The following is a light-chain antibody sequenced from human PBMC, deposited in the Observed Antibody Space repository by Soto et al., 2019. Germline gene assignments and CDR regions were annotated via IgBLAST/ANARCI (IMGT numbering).Light chain of an antibody. J-gene: IGKJ4*01. CDR1: QSLSNK. Sequence: EIVMTQSPATLSVSPGERATLSCRASQSLSNKLAWYQQKPGQAPRLLIYGASTRATGIPARFSGSGSGTEFTLTISSLHYEDFAVYYCQEYNNWHPITFGGGTKV. CDR3: QEYNNWHPIT. V-gene: IGKV3-15*01. CDR2: GAS.